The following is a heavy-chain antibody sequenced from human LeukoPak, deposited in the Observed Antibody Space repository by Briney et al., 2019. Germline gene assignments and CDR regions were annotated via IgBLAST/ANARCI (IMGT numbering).Heavy chain of an antibody. CDR2: IIPILGIA. V-gene: IGHV1-69*04. CDR1: GGTFSSYA. J-gene: IGHJ4*02. D-gene: IGHD2-2*01. Sequence: SVKVSCKASGGTFSSYAISWVRQVPGQGLEWMGSIIPILGIANYAQNFQSRVTINADKSTSTAYMELSSLRSEDTAVYYCARDRLKPSPINFDYWGQGTLVTVSS. CDR3: ARDRLKPSPINFDY.